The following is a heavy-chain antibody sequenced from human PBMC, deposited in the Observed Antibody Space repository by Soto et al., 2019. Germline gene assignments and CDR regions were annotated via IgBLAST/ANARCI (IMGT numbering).Heavy chain of an antibody. Sequence: VQLQESGPGLVKPSGTLSLTCAVSGDSISSTKWWCWVRHPPGKGLVWIGEIYHSGCTNYNPSLKSRVIISVDKSKNQFSLKLSSVTAADTAVYYCARDGLGGVVDLWGRGTLVTVSS. CDR3: ARDGLGGVVDL. V-gene: IGHV4-4*02. CDR2: IYHSGCT. J-gene: IGHJ2*01. D-gene: IGHD3-16*01. CDR1: GDSISSTKW.